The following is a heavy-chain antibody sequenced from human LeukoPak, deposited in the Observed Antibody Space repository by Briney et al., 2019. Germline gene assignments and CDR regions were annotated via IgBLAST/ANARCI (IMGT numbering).Heavy chain of an antibody. Sequence: SETPSLTCTVSGGSVSSGSYYWSWIRQPPGKGLEWIGYIYYSGSTNYNPSLKSRVTISVDTSKNQFSLKLSSVTAADTAVYYCARGDYDSSGYYRIFDYWGQGTLVTVSS. V-gene: IGHV4-61*01. D-gene: IGHD3-22*01. CDR3: ARGDYDSSGYYRIFDY. CDR2: IYYSGST. CDR1: GGSVSSGSYY. J-gene: IGHJ4*02.